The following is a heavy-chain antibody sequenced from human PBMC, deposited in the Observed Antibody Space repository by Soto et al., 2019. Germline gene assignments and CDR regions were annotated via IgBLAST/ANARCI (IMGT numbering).Heavy chain of an antibody. CDR3: AKDRTAAARNFDY. CDR2: ISTAVGAT. V-gene: IGHV3-23*01. CDR1: GFTFSNHA. D-gene: IGHD6-13*01. Sequence: GGSLRLSCAVSGFTFSNHAMSWVRQAPGKGLEWVSAISTAVGATYYADSVKGRFTISRDDSNNTLYPQMNSLRAEDTAVYYCAKDRTAAARNFDYWGQGTPVTVSS. J-gene: IGHJ4*02.